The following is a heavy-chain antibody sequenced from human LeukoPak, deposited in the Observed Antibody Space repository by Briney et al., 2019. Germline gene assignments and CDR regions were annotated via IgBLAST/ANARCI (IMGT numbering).Heavy chain of an antibody. CDR1: GFTFDDYA. CDR2: ISWNSGST. V-gene: IGHV3-9*01. J-gene: IGHJ6*03. CDR3: ARMDYYYYYMDV. Sequence: GGSLRLSCAASGFTFDDYAMHWVRQAPGKGLEWVSGISWNSGSTGYADSVKGRFTISRDNAKNSLYLQMNSLRVEDTALYYCARMDYYYYYMDVWGKGTTVTISS. D-gene: IGHD2-8*01.